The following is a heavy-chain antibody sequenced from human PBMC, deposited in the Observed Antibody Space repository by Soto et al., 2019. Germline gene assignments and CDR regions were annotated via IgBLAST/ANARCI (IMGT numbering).Heavy chain of an antibody. CDR1: GGSFSGYY. CDR2: INHSGST. J-gene: IGHJ5*02. CDR3: ARETPKTYDYVWGSYRSNWFNP. D-gene: IGHD3-16*02. Sequence: SEPLSLTCAVYGGSFSGYYWSWIRQPPGKGLEWIGEINHSGSTNYNPSLKSGVTISVDTSKNQFSLKLSSVTAADTAVYYCARETPKTYDYVWGSYRSNWFNPWGQRTLVTVSS. V-gene: IGHV4-34*01.